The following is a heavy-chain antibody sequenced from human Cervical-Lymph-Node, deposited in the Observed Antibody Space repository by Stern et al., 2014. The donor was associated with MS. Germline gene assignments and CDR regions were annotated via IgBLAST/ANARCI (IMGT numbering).Heavy chain of an antibody. CDR3: ARAPYYYDSSGMHRPGAFDI. CDR1: GGSISSYY. J-gene: IGHJ3*02. V-gene: IGHV4-59*01. D-gene: IGHD3-22*01. CDR2: IYYSGST. Sequence: QVQLQESGPGLVKPSETLSLTCTVSGGSISSYYWCWIRQPPGQGLERIGYIYYSGSTNYNPSLKSRVNISVDTSKNQFSLKLSSVTAADTAVYYCARAPYYYDSSGMHRPGAFDIWGQGTMVTVSS.